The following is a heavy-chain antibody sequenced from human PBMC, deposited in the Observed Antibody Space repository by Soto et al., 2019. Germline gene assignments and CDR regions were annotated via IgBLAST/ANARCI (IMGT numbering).Heavy chain of an antibody. J-gene: IGHJ1*01. CDR3: AKDLGSGWYRNAEYFQH. CDR1: GFTFSSYG. CDR2: ISYDGSNK. V-gene: IGHV3-30*18. Sequence: QVQLVESGGGVVQPGRSLRLSCAASGFTFSSYGMHWVRQAPGKGLEWVAVISYDGSNKYYADSVKGRFTISRDNSKNPLYRQMNSLRAEDTAVYYCAKDLGSGWYRNAEYFQHWGQGTLVTVSS. D-gene: IGHD6-19*01.